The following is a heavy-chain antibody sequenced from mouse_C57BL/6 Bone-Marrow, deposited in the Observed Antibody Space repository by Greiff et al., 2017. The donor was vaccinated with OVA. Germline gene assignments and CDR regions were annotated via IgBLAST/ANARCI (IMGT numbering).Heavy chain of an antibody. J-gene: IGHJ3*01. V-gene: IGHV1-81*01. CDR1: GYTFTSYG. D-gene: IGHD1-1*02. CDR3: ARSRYGGFFAY. CDR2: IYPRSGHT. Sequence: VQLQQSGAELARPGASVKLSCKASGYTFTSYGISWVKQRTGQGLEWIGEIYPRSGHTYYNEKFKGKATLTADKSSSTAYMELRSLTSEDSAVYFCARSRYGGFFAYWGQGTLVTVSA.